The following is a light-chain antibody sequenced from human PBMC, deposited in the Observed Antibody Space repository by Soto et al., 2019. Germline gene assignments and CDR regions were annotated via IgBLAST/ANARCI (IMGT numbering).Light chain of an antibody. CDR2: EVS. CDR1: SSDVGGFNY. J-gene: IGLJ2*01. Sequence: QSALTQPASVSGSPGQSITISCTGTSSDVGGFNYVSWYQQHPGKAPKLMIFEVSKRPSAVSNRFSGSKSGNTASLTISGLQAEDEADYYCSSYTSSSSSTVFGGGTKVTVL. V-gene: IGLV2-14*01. CDR3: SSYTSSSSSTV.